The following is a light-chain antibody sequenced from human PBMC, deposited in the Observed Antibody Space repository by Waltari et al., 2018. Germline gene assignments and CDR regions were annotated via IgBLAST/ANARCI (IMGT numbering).Light chain of an antibody. CDR1: QSVGVY. CDR2: DAS. CDR3: QHRAT. Sequence: IVLTQSPATLSLSPGERATLSCRTSQSVGVYLSWSQQKPGQPPRLLIFDASNRAPGIPARFSGSASGTDFTLTISRLEPDDFAVYYCQHRATFGPGTKVDI. V-gene: IGKV3-11*01. J-gene: IGKJ3*01.